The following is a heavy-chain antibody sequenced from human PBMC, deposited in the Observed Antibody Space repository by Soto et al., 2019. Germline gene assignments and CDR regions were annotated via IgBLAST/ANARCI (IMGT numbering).Heavy chain of an antibody. Sequence: PGESLKISCKGSGYSFNRYWIGWVRQMPGKGPEWMGIIYPGDSDTRYSPSFQGQVTISADKSISTAYLQWSSLKASDTAMYYCARGLPYCSGGSCYSRDYYYMDVWGKGTTVTVSS. D-gene: IGHD2-15*01. CDR1: GYSFNRYW. CDR2: IYPGDSDT. V-gene: IGHV5-51*01. J-gene: IGHJ6*03. CDR3: ARGLPYCSGGSCYSRDYYYMDV.